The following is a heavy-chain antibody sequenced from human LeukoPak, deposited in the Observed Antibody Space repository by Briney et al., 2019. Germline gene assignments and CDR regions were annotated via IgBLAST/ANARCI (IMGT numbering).Heavy chain of an antibody. CDR1: GYTFTGYY. J-gene: IGHJ6*03. V-gene: IGHV1-2*06. CDR2: INPNSGGT. CDR3: ARGRSSTGYYYYYYMDV. D-gene: IGHD2-2*01. Sequence: GASVKVSCKASGYTFTGYYMHWVRQAPGQGLEWMGRINPNSGGTNYAQKFQGRVTMTRDTSISTAYMELSSLRSEDTAVYYCARGRSSTGYYYYYYMDVWGKGTTVTVSS.